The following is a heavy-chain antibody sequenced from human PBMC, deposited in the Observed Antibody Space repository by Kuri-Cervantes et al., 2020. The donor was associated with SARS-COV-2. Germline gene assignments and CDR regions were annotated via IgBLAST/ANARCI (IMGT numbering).Heavy chain of an antibody. J-gene: IGHJ4*02. CDR1: GGSISSYY. D-gene: IGHD4-11*01. V-gene: IGHV4-59*01. Sequence: GSLRLSCTASGGSISSYYWSWIRQPPGKGLECIGYVYYSGSTNYNPSLKSRVTISVDTSKNQFSLKLSSVTAADTAVYYCARGTSNAAPPGDYWGQGTLVTVSS. CDR2: VYYSGST. CDR3: ARGTSNAAPPGDY.